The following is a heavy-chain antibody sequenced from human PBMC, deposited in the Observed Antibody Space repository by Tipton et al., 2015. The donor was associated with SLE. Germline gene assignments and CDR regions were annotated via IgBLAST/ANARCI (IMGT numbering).Heavy chain of an antibody. Sequence: TLSLTCAVYGGSFSEHHWSWIRQPPGKGLEWIGSIYYSGSTNYNPSLKSRVTISVDTSKNQFSLKLNSVTAADTAVYYCARQGGIQVWRYFQHWGQGTLVTVSS. CDR2: IYYSGST. J-gene: IGHJ1*01. CDR3: ARQGGIQVWRYFQH. D-gene: IGHD5-18*01. V-gene: IGHV4-34*01. CDR1: GGSFSEHH.